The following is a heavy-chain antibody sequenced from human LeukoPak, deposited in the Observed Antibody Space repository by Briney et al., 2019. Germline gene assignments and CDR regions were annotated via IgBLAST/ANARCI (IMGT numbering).Heavy chain of an antibody. V-gene: IGHV4-34*01. J-gene: IGHJ4*02. D-gene: IGHD3-10*01. Sequence: SETLSLTCAVYGGSFSGYYWSWIRQPPGKGLEWIGEINHSGSTNYNPSLKSRVTISVDTSKNQFSLKLSSVTAADTAVYYCAADYYGSGSYYKTDYWGQGTLVTVSS. CDR3: AADYYGSGSYYKTDY. CDR1: GGSFSGYY. CDR2: INHSGST.